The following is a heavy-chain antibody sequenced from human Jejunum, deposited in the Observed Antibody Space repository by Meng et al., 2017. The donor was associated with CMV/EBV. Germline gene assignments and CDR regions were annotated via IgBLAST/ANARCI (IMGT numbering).Heavy chain of an antibody. CDR1: Y. Sequence: YMSWVRQAPGKGLRWVSVRYSGGTTYYADSVKGRFTISRDNSKNTLYLQMNSLRAEDTAVYYCAREGTGYCSSSSCPEGLGVFDIWGQGTMVTVSS. D-gene: IGHD2-15*01. CDR2: RYSGGTT. CDR3: AREGTGYCSSSSCPEGLGVFDI. J-gene: IGHJ3*02. V-gene: IGHV3-53*01.